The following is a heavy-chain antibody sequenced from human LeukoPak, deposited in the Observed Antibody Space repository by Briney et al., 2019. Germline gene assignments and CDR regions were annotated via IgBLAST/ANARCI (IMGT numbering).Heavy chain of an antibody. V-gene: IGHV3-30*02. Sequence: QAGGSLRLSCAASGFTFSSYGMHWVRQAPGKGLDWVAYIQHDGSGQFYADSVKGRFTISRDNSKNTVYLQMNSLRVEDTALYYCAKFDTVMVNHDAFDIWGLGTMVTVSS. CDR3: AKFDTVMVNHDAFDI. CDR2: IQHDGSGQ. CDR1: GFTFSSYG. D-gene: IGHD5-18*01. J-gene: IGHJ3*02.